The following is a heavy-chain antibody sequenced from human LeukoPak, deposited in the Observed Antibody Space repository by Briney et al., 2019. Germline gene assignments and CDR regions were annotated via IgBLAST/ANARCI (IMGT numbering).Heavy chain of an antibody. J-gene: IGHJ4*02. Sequence: GDTLKLTCKASGYTFTSYYMHWIRQPPGQGLEWIGRINPNSGGTNYAQKFQGRVTMTRDTSISAAYMELSRLRSDDTAVYYCARVIRKNYGDYEPLGYWGQGTLVTVSS. V-gene: IGHV1-2*06. CDR2: INPNSGGT. CDR1: GYTFTSYY. D-gene: IGHD4-17*01. CDR3: ARVIRKNYGDYEPLGY.